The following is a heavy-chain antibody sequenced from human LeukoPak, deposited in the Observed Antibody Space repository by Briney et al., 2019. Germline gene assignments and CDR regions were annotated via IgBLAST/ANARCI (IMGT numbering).Heavy chain of an antibody. CDR1: GFTFSNYA. J-gene: IGHJ4*02. Sequence: GRSLRLSCAATGFTFSNYAIHWGRQAPGKGLEWVAFISDDGNRQHYADSVKGRFTISRDNSKNTLNLQMNSLRAEDTAVYYCVKDRTGTYTLDYWGQGTLVTVSS. D-gene: IGHD3-10*01. CDR3: VKDRTGTYTLDY. V-gene: IGHV3-30-3*01. CDR2: ISDDGNRQ.